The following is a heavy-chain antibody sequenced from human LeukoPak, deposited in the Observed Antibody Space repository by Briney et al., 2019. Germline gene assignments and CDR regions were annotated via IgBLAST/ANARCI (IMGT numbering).Heavy chain of an antibody. V-gene: IGHV3-21*01. CDR1: GFTFSTSS. CDR2: ISSTSAYI. CDR3: ARDRAGAVAGTVDF. D-gene: IGHD6-19*01. J-gene: IGHJ4*02. Sequence: GGSLRLSCAASGFTFSTSSMNWVRQAPGKGLEWVSSISSTSAYIYYADSMKGRFTISRDNAKESLYLQMDSLRAEDTAVYYCARDRAGAVAGTVDFWGQGTLVTVSS.